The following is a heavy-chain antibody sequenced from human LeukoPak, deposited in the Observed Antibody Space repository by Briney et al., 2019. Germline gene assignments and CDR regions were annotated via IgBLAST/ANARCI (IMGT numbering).Heavy chain of an antibody. V-gene: IGHV3-11*01. J-gene: IGHJ4*02. D-gene: IGHD3-16*01. CDR1: GFTFSDYY. Sequence: GGSLSLSCAASGFTFSDYYMSWIRQPPRKGLEWVSYISSSGSTIYHADSVKGRFTITRDNAKNSLYLQMNSLRAEDTAVYYCARDYYDYVWGSFSPVGCGGQGTLVTVS. CDR3: ARDYYDYVWGSFSPVGC. CDR2: ISSSGSTI.